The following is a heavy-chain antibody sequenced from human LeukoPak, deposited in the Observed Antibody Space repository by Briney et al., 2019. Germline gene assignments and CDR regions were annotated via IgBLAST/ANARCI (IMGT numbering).Heavy chain of an antibody. V-gene: IGHV4-34*01. CDR3: ARALRSSSWKYNWFDP. CDR1: GGSFSGYY. CDR2: INHSGST. Sequence: SETLSLSCAVYGGSFSGYYWSWIRQPPGKGLEWIGEINHSGSTNYNPSLKSRVTISVDTSKNQFSLKLSSVAAADTAVYYCARALRSSSWKYNWFDPWGQGTRVTVSS. D-gene: IGHD6-13*01. J-gene: IGHJ5*02.